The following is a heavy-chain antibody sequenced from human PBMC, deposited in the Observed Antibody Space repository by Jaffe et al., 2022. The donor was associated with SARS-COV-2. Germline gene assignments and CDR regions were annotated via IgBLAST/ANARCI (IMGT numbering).Heavy chain of an antibody. J-gene: IGHJ6*02. CDR2: VNSNGMVT. CDR3: ARDGGGLDV. CDR1: GFRFSNFW. V-gene: IGHV3-74*01. Sequence: EVQLVESGGGLIQPGGSLRLSCAASGFRFSNFWMYWVRQAPGKGLVWVSRVNSNGMVTVYADSVRGRFTISRDNAKNTLYLQMDSLRAEDTALYYCARDGGGLDVWGQGTTVAVSS. D-gene: IGHD3-3*01.